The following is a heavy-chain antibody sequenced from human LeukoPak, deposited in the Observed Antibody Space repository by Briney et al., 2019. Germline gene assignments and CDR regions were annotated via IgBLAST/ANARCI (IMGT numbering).Heavy chain of an antibody. CDR2: ISGNGVS. Sequence: PGGSLRLSCSASGFTFSIAAMHWVRQAPGKGLQYVSVISGNGVSSYADSVKGRFIISRDNSKNTVYLQMSSLRAEDTAVYYCVKAYCSGGTCYSPFDYWGQGTLVTVSS. CDR3: VKAYCSGGTCYSPFDY. D-gene: IGHD2-15*01. CDR1: GFTFSIAA. V-gene: IGHV3-64D*06. J-gene: IGHJ4*02.